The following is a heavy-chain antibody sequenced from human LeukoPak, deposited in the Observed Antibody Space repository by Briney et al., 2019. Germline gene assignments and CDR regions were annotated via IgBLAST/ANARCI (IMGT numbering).Heavy chain of an antibody. CDR2: IYYSGST. CDR1: GGSVSSGSYY. V-gene: IGHV4-61*01. Sequence: SETLSLTCTVSGGSVSSGSYYWSWIRQPPGEGLEWIGYIYYSGSTNYNPSLKSRVTISVDTSKNQFSLKLTSVTAADTAVYYCARRGRGTSGYLDYWGQGTLVTVSS. D-gene: IGHD2-15*01. J-gene: IGHJ4*02. CDR3: ARRGRGTSGYLDY.